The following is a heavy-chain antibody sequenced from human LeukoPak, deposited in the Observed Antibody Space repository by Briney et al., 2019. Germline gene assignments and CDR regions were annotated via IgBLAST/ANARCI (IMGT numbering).Heavy chain of an antibody. CDR3: AKVGRSGYSTFDY. Sequence: TGGSLRLSCAASGFSFSSYAMSWVRQAPGKGLEWVSAISGSGGSTYYADSVKGRFTISRDNSKNTLYLQMNSLRAEDTAVYYCAKVGRSGYSTFDYWGQGTLVTVSS. V-gene: IGHV3-23*01. CDR2: ISGSGGST. CDR1: GFSFSSYA. D-gene: IGHD3-22*01. J-gene: IGHJ4*02.